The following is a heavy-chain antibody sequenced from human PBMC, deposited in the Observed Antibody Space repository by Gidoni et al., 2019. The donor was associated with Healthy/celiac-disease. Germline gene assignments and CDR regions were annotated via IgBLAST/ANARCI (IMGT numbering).Heavy chain of an antibody. CDR2: IKSKTDGGTT. J-gene: IGHJ3*02. D-gene: IGHD3-22*01. CDR1: GFTFSNAW. CDR3: TTDHPRYYYDSSGYETNAFDI. Sequence: EVQLVESGGGLVKPVGSLRLSCAVSGFTFSNAWLTWVRQAPGKGLEWVGRIKSKTDGGTTDYAAPVKGRFTISRDDSKNTLYLQMNSLKTEDTAVYYCTTDHPRYYYDSSGYETNAFDIWGQGTMVTVSS. V-gene: IGHV3-15*07.